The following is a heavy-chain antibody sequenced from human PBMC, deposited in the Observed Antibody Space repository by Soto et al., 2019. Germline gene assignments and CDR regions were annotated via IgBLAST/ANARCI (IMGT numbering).Heavy chain of an antibody. CDR3: ARVLYSSSSYAFDI. J-gene: IGHJ3*02. D-gene: IGHD6-6*01. Sequence: ASETLSLTCAVYGGSFSGYYWSWIRQPPGKGLEWIGEINHSGSTNYNPSLKSRVTISVDTSKNQFSLKLSSVTAADTAVYYCARVLYSSSSYAFDIWGQGTMVTVSS. V-gene: IGHV4-34*01. CDR2: INHSGST. CDR1: GGSFSGYY.